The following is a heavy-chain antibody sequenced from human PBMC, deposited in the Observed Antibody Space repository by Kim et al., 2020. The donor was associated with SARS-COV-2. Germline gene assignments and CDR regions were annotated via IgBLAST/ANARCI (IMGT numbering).Heavy chain of an antibody. V-gene: IGHV5-51*01. J-gene: IGHJ3*02. Sequence: GESLKISCKGSGYSFTSYWIGWVRQMPGKGLEWMGIIYPGDSDTRYSPSFQGQVTISADKSISTAYLQWSSLKASDTAMYYCATHPTPNTIFGVVRIAGNDAFDIWGQGTMVTVSS. CDR1: GYSFTSYW. CDR2: IYPGDSDT. D-gene: IGHD3-3*01. CDR3: ATHPTPNTIFGVVRIAGNDAFDI.